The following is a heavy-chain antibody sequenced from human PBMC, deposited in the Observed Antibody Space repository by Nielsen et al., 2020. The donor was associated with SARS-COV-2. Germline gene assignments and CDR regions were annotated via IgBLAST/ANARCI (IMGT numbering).Heavy chain of an antibody. CDR2: INAGNGNT. D-gene: IGHD3-22*01. CDR3: ARDRSGYYSDYFDY. Sequence: ASVKVSCKASGYTFTSYAMHWVRQAPGQRPEWMGWINAGNGNTKYSQKFQGRVTITRDTSASTAYMELSSLRSEDTAVYYCARDRSGYYSDYFDYWGQGTLVTVSS. J-gene: IGHJ4*02. V-gene: IGHV1-3*01. CDR1: GYTFTSYA.